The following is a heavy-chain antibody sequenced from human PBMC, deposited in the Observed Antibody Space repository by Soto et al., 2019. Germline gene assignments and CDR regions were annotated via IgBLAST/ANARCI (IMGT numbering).Heavy chain of an antibody. CDR2: IWYDGSNK. Sequence: QVQLVESGGGVVQPGRSLRLSCAASGFTFSSYGMHWVRQAPGKGLEWVAVIWYDGSNKYYADSVKGRFTISRDNSKNTLYLQMNSLRAEDTAVYYCAREMISGWSSAFDYWGQGTLVTVSS. CDR3: AREMISGWSSAFDY. V-gene: IGHV3-33*01. CDR1: GFTFSSYG. D-gene: IGHD6-19*01. J-gene: IGHJ4*02.